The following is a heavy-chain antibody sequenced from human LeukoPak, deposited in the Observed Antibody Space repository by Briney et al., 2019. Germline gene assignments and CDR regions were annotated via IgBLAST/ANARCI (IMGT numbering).Heavy chain of an antibody. CDR1: GFTFSDYY. CDR2: ISSGGSTI. CDR3: ARDIPYCGGDCYSF. Sequence: GGSLRLSCAVSGFTFSDYYMSWIRQAPGKGLEWVSYISSGGSTISHADSVKGRFTISSDNAKNSLYLQRSSLRAEDTAVYYCARDIPYCGGDCYSFWGQGTLVTVSS. V-gene: IGHV3-11*01. D-gene: IGHD2-21*01. J-gene: IGHJ4*02.